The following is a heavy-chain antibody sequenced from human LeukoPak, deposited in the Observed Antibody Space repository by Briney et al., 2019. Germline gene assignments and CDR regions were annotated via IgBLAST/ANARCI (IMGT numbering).Heavy chain of an antibody. V-gene: IGHV4-59*01. CDR2: IYSTGTT. Sequence: PSETLSLTCTVSGGSINPYYWNWIRQPPGKGLEWVGYIYSTGTTNYNPSLKSRVTMSVDTSKNQFSLKLNSVTAADTAVYYCARTRYTNGSELFDFWGQGTLVTVSS. CDR3: ARTRYTNGSELFDF. J-gene: IGHJ4*02. CDR1: GGSINPYY. D-gene: IGHD5-18*01.